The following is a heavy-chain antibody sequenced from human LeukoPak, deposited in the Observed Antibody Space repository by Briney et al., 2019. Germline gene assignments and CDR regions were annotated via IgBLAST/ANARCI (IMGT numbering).Heavy chain of an antibody. CDR3: ARGLRFGALGYYYYYMDV. CDR1: GYTFIDYY. CDR2: MNPNSGNT. D-gene: IGHD3-10*01. J-gene: IGHJ6*03. Sequence: ASVKVSCKASGYTFIDYYINWVRQAPGQGLEWMGWMNPNSGNTGYAQKFQGRVTMTRNTSISTAYMELSSLRSEDTAVYYCARGLRFGALGYYYYYMDVWGKGTTVTISS. V-gene: IGHV1-8*02.